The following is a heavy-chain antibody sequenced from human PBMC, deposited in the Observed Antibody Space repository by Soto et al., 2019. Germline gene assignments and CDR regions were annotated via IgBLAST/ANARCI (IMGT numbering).Heavy chain of an antibody. CDR2: INSDGSNI. J-gene: IGHJ4*02. V-gene: IGHV3-74*01. CDR1: GFTFSSYW. Sequence: EVQLVESGGGLIQPGGSLRLSCAASGFTFSSYWMHWVRQAPGKGLVWVSRINSDGSNINYAASVKGRFTISRDNAKNTLYLQMNTLRAEDTAVYYCARHSAYCGGDCFGDYWGQGTLVTVSS. CDR3: ARHSAYCGGDCFGDY. D-gene: IGHD2-21*02.